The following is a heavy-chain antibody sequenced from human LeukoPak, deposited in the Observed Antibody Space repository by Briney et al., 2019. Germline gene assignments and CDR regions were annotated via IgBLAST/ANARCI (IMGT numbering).Heavy chain of an antibody. CDR1: GGSFSGYY. D-gene: IGHD2-2*01. CDR2: INHSGST. CDR3: ARFHRRADIVVVPAAKFYFDY. Sequence: SETLSLTCAVYGGSFSGYYWSWIRQPPGKGLEWIGEINHSGSTNYNPSLKSRVTISVDTSKNQFSLKLSSVTAADTAVYCCARFHRRADIVVVPAAKFYFDYWGQGTLVTVSS. V-gene: IGHV4-34*01. J-gene: IGHJ4*02.